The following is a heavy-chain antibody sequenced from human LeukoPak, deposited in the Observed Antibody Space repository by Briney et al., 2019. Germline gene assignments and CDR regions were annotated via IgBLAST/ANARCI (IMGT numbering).Heavy chain of an antibody. CDR3: AKSKSPYPMDYIFDF. CDR1: GFGFSSYG. CDR2: ISNDGSIT. Sequence: GGSLRLSCAASGFGFSSYGMHWVRQAPGKGLEWVAVISNDGSITKYGDSVKGRFTISRDNSKNTLYVQMNSLRTDDTAVYYCAKSKSPYPMDYIFDFWGQGTLVTVSS. V-gene: IGHV3-30*18. J-gene: IGHJ4*02. D-gene: IGHD4-11*01.